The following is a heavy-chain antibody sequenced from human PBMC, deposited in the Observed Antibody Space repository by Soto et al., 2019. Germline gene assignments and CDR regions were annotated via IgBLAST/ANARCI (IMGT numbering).Heavy chain of an antibody. CDR3: ASSEGGSGWFFDY. D-gene: IGHD6-19*01. CDR1: GGSVSSGSYY. V-gene: IGHV4-61*01. CDR2: IYYSGST. J-gene: IGHJ4*02. Sequence: QSQTLSLTCTVSGGSVSSGSYYWSWIRQPPGKGLEWIGYIYYSGSTNYNPSLKSRVTISVDTSKNQFSLKLSSVTAADTAVYYCASSEGGSGWFFDYWGQGTLVTVSS.